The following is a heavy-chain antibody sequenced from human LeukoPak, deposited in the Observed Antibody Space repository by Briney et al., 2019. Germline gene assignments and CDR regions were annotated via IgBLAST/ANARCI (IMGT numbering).Heavy chain of an antibody. CDR3: ARGVDYFDY. Sequence: SETLSLTCAVYGGSFSGYYWSWIRQPPGKGLEWIGEINHSGSTNYNPSLKSRVTISVDTSKNQFSLKLSSVTAADTAVYYCARGVDYFDYWGQGTLVTASS. CDR1: GGSFSGYY. CDR2: INHSGST. V-gene: IGHV4-34*01. D-gene: IGHD2-15*01. J-gene: IGHJ4*02.